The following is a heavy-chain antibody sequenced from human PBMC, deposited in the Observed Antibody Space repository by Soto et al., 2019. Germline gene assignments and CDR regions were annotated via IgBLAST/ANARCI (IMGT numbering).Heavy chain of an antibody. CDR2: INHSGTV. J-gene: IGHJ4*02. Sequence: QVHLQQWGAGLLKPSETLSLTCAVNGGAFNGYYWTWIRQSPGKGLQWIGEINHSGTVDYNPSLKGRVTFSLDTSKKQFSLPVTSVTAADTAVYYCARAGAALVRGSIGGFDYWGQGTLVTVSS. V-gene: IGHV4-34*01. D-gene: IGHD3-10*01. CDR3: ARAGAALVRGSIGGFDY. CDR1: GGAFNGYY.